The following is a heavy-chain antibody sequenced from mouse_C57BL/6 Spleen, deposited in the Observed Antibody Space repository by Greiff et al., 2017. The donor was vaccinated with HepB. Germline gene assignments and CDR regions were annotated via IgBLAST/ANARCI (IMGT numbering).Heavy chain of an antibody. CDR1: GYTFTDYY. CDR2: INPNNGGT. V-gene: IGHV1-26*01. CDR3: ARSDYYGSSYGFAY. D-gene: IGHD1-1*01. Sequence: SGYTFTDYYMNWVKQSHGKSLEWIGDINPNNGGTSYNQKFKGKATLTVDKSSSTAYMELRSLTSEDSAVYYCARSDYYGSSYGFAYWGQGTLVTVSA. J-gene: IGHJ3*01.